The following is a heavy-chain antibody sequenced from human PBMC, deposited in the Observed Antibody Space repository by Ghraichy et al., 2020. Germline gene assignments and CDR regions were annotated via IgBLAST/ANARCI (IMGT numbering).Heavy chain of an antibody. D-gene: IGHD2-2*01. CDR1: GDSVSSNSA. Sequence: SQTLSLTCAISGDSVSSNSAWNWIRQSSSRGLEWLGRTYYRSKWYNDYAESVKSRITINPDTSRDQVSLQLNSVTPEDTAVYYCARESGDQKAFDIWGQGTMVTVSS. CDR3: ARESGDQKAFDI. CDR2: TYYRSKWYN. J-gene: IGHJ3*02. V-gene: IGHV6-1*01.